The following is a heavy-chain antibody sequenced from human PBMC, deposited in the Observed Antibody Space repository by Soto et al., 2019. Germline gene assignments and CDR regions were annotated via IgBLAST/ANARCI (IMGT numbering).Heavy chain of an antibody. D-gene: IGHD2-21*02. CDR3: AGDPYCGGDCFYFDY. Sequence: ASVKVSCKASGYTFTSYYMRWVRQAPGQGLEWMGIINPSGGSTSYAQKFQGRVTMTRDTSTSTVYMELSSLRSEDTAVYYCAGDPYCGGDCFYFDYWGQGTLVTVSS. CDR1: GYTFTSYY. CDR2: INPSGGST. V-gene: IGHV1-46*01. J-gene: IGHJ4*02.